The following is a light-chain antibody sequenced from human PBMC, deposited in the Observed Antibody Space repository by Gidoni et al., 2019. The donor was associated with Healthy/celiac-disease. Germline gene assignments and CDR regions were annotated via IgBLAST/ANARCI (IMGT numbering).Light chain of an antibody. CDR1: QSLLHSNGYNY. J-gene: IGKJ4*01. Sequence: DIVMTQSPLSLPVTPGEPASISCRSSQSLLHSNGYNYLDWYRQKPGQSPQLLIYLGSNRASGVLDRVSGSGSGTDFTLKISRVEAEDVGVYYCMQALQTPPTFGGGTKVEIK. CDR3: MQALQTPPT. V-gene: IGKV2-28*01. CDR2: LGS.